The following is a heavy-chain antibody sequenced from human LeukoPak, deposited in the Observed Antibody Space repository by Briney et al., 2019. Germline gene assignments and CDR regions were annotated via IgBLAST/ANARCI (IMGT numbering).Heavy chain of an antibody. CDR2: ISGSGGST. CDR1: GFTVSSNY. J-gene: IGHJ6*03. D-gene: IGHD3-10*01. Sequence: PGGSLRLSCAASGFTVSSNYMNWVRQAPGKGLEWVSVISGSGGSTYYADSVKGRFTISRDNSKNTLYLQMNSLRAEDTAVYYCAKDRGGRRYYYYYYMDVWGKGTTVTVSS. V-gene: IGHV3-23*01. CDR3: AKDRGGRRYYYYYYMDV.